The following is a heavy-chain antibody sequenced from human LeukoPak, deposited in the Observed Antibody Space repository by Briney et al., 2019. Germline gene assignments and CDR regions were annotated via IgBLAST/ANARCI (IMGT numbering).Heavy chain of an antibody. D-gene: IGHD4-11*01. Sequence: PSQTLSLTRTVSGGSISSGDYYWSWIRQPPGKGLEWIGYIYYSGSTYYNPSLESRVTISVDTSKNQFSLKLSSVTAADTAVYYCARNLQYGVDAWWFDPWGQGTLVTVSS. CDR2: IYYSGST. CDR3: ARNLQYGVDAWWFDP. J-gene: IGHJ5*02. V-gene: IGHV4-30-4*08. CDR1: GGSISSGDYY.